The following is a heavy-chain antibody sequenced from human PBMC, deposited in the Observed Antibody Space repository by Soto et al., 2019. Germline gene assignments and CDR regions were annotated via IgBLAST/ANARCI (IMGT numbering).Heavy chain of an antibody. J-gene: IGHJ4*02. CDR2: SFYSEST. CDR3: ARGEYHYGSGSYYPPGY. Sequence: KASETLSLTCTVSRGSMSSGDYYWSWIRQPPGKGLEWIGYSFYSESTYYNPSLKSRVTISVDTSKNQFSLKLRSVTAADTAVYYCARGEYHYGSGSYYPPGYWGQGTLVTVS. V-gene: IGHV4-30-4*01. D-gene: IGHD3-10*01. CDR1: RGSMSSGDYY.